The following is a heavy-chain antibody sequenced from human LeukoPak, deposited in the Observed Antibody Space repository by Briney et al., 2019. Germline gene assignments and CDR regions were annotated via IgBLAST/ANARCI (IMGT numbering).Heavy chain of an antibody. CDR3: ARDLFPREAAHTDGDY. Sequence: GASVKVSCKASGGTFSSYAISWVRQAPGQGLEWMGGIIPIFGTANYAQKFQGRVTITTDESTSTAYMELSSLRSEDTAVYYCARDLFPREAAHTDGDYWGQGPWSPSPQ. J-gene: IGHJ4*02. CDR2: IIPIFGTA. V-gene: IGHV1-69*05. D-gene: IGHD6-6*01. CDR1: GGTFSSYA.